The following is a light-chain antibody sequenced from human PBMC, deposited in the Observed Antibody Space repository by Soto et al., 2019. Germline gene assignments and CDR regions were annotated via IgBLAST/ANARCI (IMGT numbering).Light chain of an antibody. CDR3: QQYGSSWR. CDR1: QSVSSSY. CDR2: GAS. J-gene: IGKJ1*01. Sequence: EIVLTQSPGTLSLSPGERATLSCRASQSVSSSYLAWYQQKPGQAPRLLIYGASSRATGIPDRFSGRGSGTDFTLTISRLEPEDFAVYYCQQYGSSWRFGQGTKVEIK. V-gene: IGKV3-20*01.